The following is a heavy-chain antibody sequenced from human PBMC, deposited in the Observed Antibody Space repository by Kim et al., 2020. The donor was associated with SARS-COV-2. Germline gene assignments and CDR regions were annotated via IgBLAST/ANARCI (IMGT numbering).Heavy chain of an antibody. CDR3: ARDDVEWPYYYYGMDV. Sequence: SVKGRFTSSRDNSKNTLYLQTDSLRAEETAVYYCARDDVEWPYYYYGMDVWGQGTTVTVSS. V-gene: IGHV3-30*07. D-gene: IGHD3-3*01. J-gene: IGHJ6*02.